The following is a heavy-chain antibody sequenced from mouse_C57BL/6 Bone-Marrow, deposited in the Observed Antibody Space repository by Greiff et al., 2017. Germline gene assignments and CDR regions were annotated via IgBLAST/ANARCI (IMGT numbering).Heavy chain of an antibody. CDR2: IYPRSGNT. J-gene: IGHJ4*01. CDR1: GYTFTSYG. D-gene: IGHD1-1*01. Sequence: QVQLQQSGAELARPGASVKLSCTASGYTFTSYGISWVKQRTGQGLEWIGEIYPRSGNTYYNEKFKGKATLTADKSSSTAYMELCSLTSEDAAVYFCAREDHFTSVVATEYYAMDYWGQGTSVTVSS. V-gene: IGHV1-81*01. CDR3: AREDHFTSVVATEYYAMDY.